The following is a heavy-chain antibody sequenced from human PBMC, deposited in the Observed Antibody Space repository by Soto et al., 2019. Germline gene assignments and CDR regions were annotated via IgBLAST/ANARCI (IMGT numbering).Heavy chain of an antibody. V-gene: IGHV3-23*01. J-gene: IGHJ6*02. CDR1: GFSFGTYA. Sequence: GGSLRLSCVASGFSFGTYAMTWVRQVPGKGLEWVSTISGSGGSTYYADSVKGRFTISRDNSKNTLYLQMNSLRAEDTAVYYCTRKIYYDILTGPTDSYYYYGMDVWGQGTTVTVSS. D-gene: IGHD3-9*01. CDR3: TRKIYYDILTGPTDSYYYYGMDV. CDR2: ISGSGGST.